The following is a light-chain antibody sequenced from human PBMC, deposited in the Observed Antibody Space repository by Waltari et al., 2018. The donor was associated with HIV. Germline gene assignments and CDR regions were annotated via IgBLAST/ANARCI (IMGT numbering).Light chain of an antibody. CDR3: QSYDSTLRVV. J-gene: IGLJ2*01. V-gene: IGLV1-40*01. CDR1: SSNIGATYD. CDR2: ANN. Sequence: QPVLTQPPSVSGAPGQRVTISCTRSSSNIGATYDVHWYQQLPGTAPKLLIYANNTRPSVFPDRFAGSKSGTSASLAITGLQAEDEADYYCQSYDSTLRVVFGGGTKLTVL.